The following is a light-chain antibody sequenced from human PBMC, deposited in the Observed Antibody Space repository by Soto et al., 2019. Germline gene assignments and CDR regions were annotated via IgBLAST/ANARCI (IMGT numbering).Light chain of an antibody. CDR1: QSLSSD. V-gene: IGKV3-15*01. CDR2: GVY. J-gene: IGKJ1*01. Sequence: EIVMTQSPATLSVSPGERATLSCRASQSLSSDLAWYQQKPGQTPRLLIYGVYTRATGISARFMGSGSGTEFTLTISSLQSEDFALYYCQHYSNWPWTFGQGTKVEIK. CDR3: QHYSNWPWT.